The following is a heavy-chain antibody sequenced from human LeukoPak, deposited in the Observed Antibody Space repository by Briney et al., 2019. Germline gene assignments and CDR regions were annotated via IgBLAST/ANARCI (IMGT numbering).Heavy chain of an antibody. D-gene: IGHD3-22*01. CDR2: SIPIFVIA. V-gene: IGHV1-69*10. CDR3: ARDSYDSSGYYPAESDY. J-gene: IGHJ4*02. CDR1: GGTFSSYA. Sequence: ASVKGSCKASGGTFSSYAISWGRQAPGQGLEWRGGSIPIFVIAKYEQKFQGRGTLTADKSTSTAKMELNSLRSEDTAVYYCARDSYDSSGYYPAESDYWGQGTLVTVSS.